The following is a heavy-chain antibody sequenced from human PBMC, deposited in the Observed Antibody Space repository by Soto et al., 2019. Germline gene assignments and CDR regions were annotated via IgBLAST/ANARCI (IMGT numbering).Heavy chain of an antibody. CDR1: GFTFSSYA. V-gene: IGHV3-30-3*01. CDR2: ISYDGSNK. CDR3: AREVLRGGFDP. J-gene: IGHJ5*02. Sequence: QVQLVESGGGVVQPGRSLRLSCAASGFTFSSYAMHWVRQAPGKGLEWVAVISYDGSNKYYADSVKGRFTISRDNSKNTLYLQMSSLRAEDTAVYYWAREVLRGGFDPWGQGTLVTVSS. D-gene: IGHD5-12*01.